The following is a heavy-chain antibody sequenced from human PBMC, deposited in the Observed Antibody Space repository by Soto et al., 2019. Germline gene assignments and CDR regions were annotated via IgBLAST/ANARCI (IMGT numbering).Heavy chain of an antibody. CDR1: GYSFTSYW. J-gene: IGHJ6*04. V-gene: IGHV5-51*01. Sequence: GESLKISCKGSGYSFTSYWIGWVRQMPGKGLEWMGIIYPGDSDTRYSPSFQGQVTISADKSISTAYLQWSSLKASDTAMYYCAIWFGELAPNYYYGKDVCGKGTTVTLSS. CDR3: AIWFGELAPNYYYGKDV. CDR2: IYPGDSDT. D-gene: IGHD3-10*01.